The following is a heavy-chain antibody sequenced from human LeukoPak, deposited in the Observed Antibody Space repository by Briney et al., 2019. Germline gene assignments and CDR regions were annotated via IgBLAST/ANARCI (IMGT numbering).Heavy chain of an antibody. CDR3: ATVGIYCSGGSCYFDY. Sequence: SVKVSCKASGGTFSSYAISWVRQAPGQGLEWMGGLIPIFGTANYAQKFQGRVTITADESTSTAYMELSSLRSEDTAVYYCATVGIYCSGGSCYFDYWGQGTLVTVSS. CDR2: LIPIFGTA. V-gene: IGHV1-69*13. J-gene: IGHJ4*02. CDR1: GGTFSSYA. D-gene: IGHD2-15*01.